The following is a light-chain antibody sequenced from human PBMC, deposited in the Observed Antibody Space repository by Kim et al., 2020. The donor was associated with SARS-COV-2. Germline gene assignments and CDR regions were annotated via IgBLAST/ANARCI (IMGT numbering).Light chain of an antibody. CDR2: AAS. CDR3: QQYYSYPFT. CDR1: QGISSY. J-gene: IGKJ3*01. V-gene: IGKV1-8*01. Sequence: AIRMTQSPSSFSASTGDRVTITCRASQGISSYLAWYQQKPGKAPQLLIYAASTLQSGVPSRFSGSGSGTDFTLTISSLQSEDFATYYCQQYYSYPFTFGPGTKVDIK.